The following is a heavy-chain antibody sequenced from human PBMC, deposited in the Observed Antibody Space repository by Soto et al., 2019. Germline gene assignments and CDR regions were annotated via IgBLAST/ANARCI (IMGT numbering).Heavy chain of an antibody. Sequence: PGESVKISCKGSGYSFTSYWISWVLQMPGKGLEWMGRIDPSDSYTNYSPSFQGHVTISADKSISTAYLQWSSLKASDSAMYYCALIAVAGPYLDYWGQGTLVTVSS. D-gene: IGHD6-19*01. V-gene: IGHV5-10-1*01. J-gene: IGHJ4*02. CDR1: GYSFTSYW. CDR3: ALIAVAGPYLDY. CDR2: IDPSDSYT.